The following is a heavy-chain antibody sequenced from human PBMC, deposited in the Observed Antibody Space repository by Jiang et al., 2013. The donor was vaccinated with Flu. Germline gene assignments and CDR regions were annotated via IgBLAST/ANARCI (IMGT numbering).Heavy chain of an antibody. Sequence: SGAEVKKPGASVKVSCKASGYTFTSYYMHWVRQAPGQGLEWMGIINPSGGSTSYAQKFQGRVTMTRDTSTSTVYMELSSLRSEDTAVYYCARTETVTTEPYYYYGMDVWGKGTTVTVSS. CDR2: INPSGGST. D-gene: IGHD4-17*01. CDR1: GYTFTSYY. CDR3: ARTETVTTEPYYYYGMDV. V-gene: IGHV1-46*01. J-gene: IGHJ6*04.